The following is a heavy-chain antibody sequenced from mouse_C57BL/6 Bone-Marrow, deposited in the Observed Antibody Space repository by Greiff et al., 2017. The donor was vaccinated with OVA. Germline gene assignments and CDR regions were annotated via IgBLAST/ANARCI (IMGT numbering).Heavy chain of an antibody. Sequence: PGQGLEWIGDIYPGSGSTNYNEKFKSKATLTVDTSSSTAYMQLSSLTSEDSAVYYCARGRLRREYYLDYWGQGTTLTVSS. D-gene: IGHD2-2*01. V-gene: IGHV1-55*01. J-gene: IGHJ2*01. CDR2: IYPGSGST. CDR3: ARGRLRREYYLDY.